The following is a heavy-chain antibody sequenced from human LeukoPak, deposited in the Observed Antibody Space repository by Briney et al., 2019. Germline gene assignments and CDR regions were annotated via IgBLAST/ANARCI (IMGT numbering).Heavy chain of an antibody. J-gene: IGHJ6*03. CDR3: ARVRWLRSSLGYYYYYMDV. D-gene: IGHD5-12*01. CDR1: GGTFSSYA. CDR2: IIPIFGTA. V-gene: IGHV1-69*05. Sequence: ASVTVSCKASGGTFSSYAISWVRQAPGQGLEWMGGIIPIFGTANYAQKFHGRVTITTDESTSTAYMELSSLRSEDTAVYYCARVRWLRSSLGYYYYYMDVWGKGTTVTVSS.